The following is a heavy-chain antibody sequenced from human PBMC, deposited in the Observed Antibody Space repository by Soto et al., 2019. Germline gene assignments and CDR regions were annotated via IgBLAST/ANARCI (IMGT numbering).Heavy chain of an antibody. CDR3: ARDISGYDYGAYYYGMDV. Sequence: GGSLRLSCAASGFTFSSYWMHWVRQAPGKGLVWVSRINSDGSSTSYADSVKGRFTISRDNAKNTLYLQMNSLRAEDTAVYYCARDISGYDYGAYYYGMDVWCQGTTLTVSS. CDR2: INSDGSST. D-gene: IGHD5-12*01. V-gene: IGHV3-74*01. J-gene: IGHJ6*02. CDR1: GFTFSSYW.